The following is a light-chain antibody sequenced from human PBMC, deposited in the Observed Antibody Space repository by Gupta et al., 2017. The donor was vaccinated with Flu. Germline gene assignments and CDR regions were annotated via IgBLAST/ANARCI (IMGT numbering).Light chain of an antibody. CDR1: QSLVYSDGDSY. CDR3: MHSTRWPWT. V-gene: IGKV2-30*01. CDR2: KAS. J-gene: IGKJ1*01. Sequence: DALMTQSPLSLPVTLGQSASISCRSSQSLVYSDGDSYVSWYHQRPGQSPRRLIYKASNRDSGVPDRISGSGSGTDFTLQISRVEAEDVGVYYCMHSTRWPWTFGQGTKVEIK.